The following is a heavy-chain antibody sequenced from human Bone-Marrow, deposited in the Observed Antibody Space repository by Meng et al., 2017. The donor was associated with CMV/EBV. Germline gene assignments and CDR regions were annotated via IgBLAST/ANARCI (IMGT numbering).Heavy chain of an antibody. CDR3: ARDRYCSSTSCIYYYYGMDV. V-gene: IGHV3-7*01. CDR2: IKQDGSEK. J-gene: IGHJ6*02. Sequence: GESLKISCAASGFTFSSYWMSWVRQAPGKGLEWVANIKQDGSEKYYVDSVKGRFTISRDNATNSLYLQMNSLRAEDTAVYYCARDRYCSSTSCIYYYYGMDVWGQGTTVTVSS. CDR1: GFTFSSYW. D-gene: IGHD2-2*01.